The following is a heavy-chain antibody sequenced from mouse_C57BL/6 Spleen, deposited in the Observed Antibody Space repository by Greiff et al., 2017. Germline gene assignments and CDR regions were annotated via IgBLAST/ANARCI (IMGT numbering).Heavy chain of an antibody. Sequence: EAGGGLVQPKGSLKLSCAASGFSFNTYAMNWVRQAPGKGLEWVARIRSKSNNYATYYADSVKDRFTISRDDSESMLYLQMNNLKTEDTAMYYCVGYYGSTLYAMDYWGQGTSVTVSS. CDR2: IRSKSNNYAT. CDR1: GFSFNTYA. CDR3: VGYYGSTLYAMDY. J-gene: IGHJ4*01. D-gene: IGHD1-1*01. V-gene: IGHV10-1*01.